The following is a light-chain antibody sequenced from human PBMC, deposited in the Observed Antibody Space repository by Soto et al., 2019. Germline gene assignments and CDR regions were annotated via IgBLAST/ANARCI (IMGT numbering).Light chain of an antibody. Sequence: QSVLTQPPSVSVAPGQKVTISCSGSRSNIENNYVSWYQQLPGTAPQLLIYDNNKRASGIPDRFSASKSGTSATLGITALQSGDEADYYCGTWDNILGAVFGGGTKVTVL. J-gene: IGLJ2*01. CDR3: GTWDNILGAV. CDR1: RSNIENNY. V-gene: IGLV1-51*01. CDR2: DNN.